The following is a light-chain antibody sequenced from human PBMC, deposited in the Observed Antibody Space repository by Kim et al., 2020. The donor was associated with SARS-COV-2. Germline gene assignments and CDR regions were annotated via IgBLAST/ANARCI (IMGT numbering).Light chain of an antibody. V-gene: IGKV3-20*01. CDR3: QQYGSSPLT. Sequence: EIVLTQSPGTLSLSPVERATLSCRASQSISSSSLAWYQQKPGQAPRLLIYGASSRATGIPDRFSGSGSGTDFTLTISRLEPEDFAVYYCQQYGSSPLTFGGGTKVDIK. J-gene: IGKJ4*01. CDR2: GAS. CDR1: QSISSSS.